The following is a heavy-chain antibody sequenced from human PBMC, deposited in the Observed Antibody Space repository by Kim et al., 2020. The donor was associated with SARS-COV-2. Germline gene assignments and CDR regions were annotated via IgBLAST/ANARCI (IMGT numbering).Heavy chain of an antibody. V-gene: IGHV1-46*01. Sequence: ASVKVSCKASGYTFTDYYIHWVRQAPGQGLEGMGPINPGGVIKKYEQNFQGRVTLTRVRSTSTVFMGMRGLGSEDTAGHYCAGGASGSEYFDLWGQGTL. CDR1: GYTFTDYY. D-gene: IGHD3-10*01. CDR2: INPGGVIK. CDR3: AGGASGSEYFDL. J-gene: IGHJ4*02.